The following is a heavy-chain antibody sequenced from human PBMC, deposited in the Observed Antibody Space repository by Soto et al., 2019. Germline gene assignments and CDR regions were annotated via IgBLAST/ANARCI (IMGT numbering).Heavy chain of an antibody. J-gene: IGHJ4*02. CDR3: GRSGDDYGSYIDY. Sequence: SETLSLTCGVSGYSISSGYYCGWIRQSPGKGLEWIGSINHSGNTYYNPSLRSRVTISVDTSRNQVSLILSSVTAADTAVYYCGRSGDDYGSYIDYWGQGTLVTVSS. CDR1: GYSISSGYY. CDR2: INHSGNT. D-gene: IGHD4-17*01. V-gene: IGHV4-38-2*01.